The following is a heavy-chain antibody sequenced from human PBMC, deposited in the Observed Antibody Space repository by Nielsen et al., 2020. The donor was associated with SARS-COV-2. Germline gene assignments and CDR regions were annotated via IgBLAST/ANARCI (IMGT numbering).Heavy chain of an antibody. CDR1: GYTFTGYY. CDR3: ARDLLGAAYYDILTGYSDWFDP. J-gene: IGHJ5*02. D-gene: IGHD3-9*01. CDR2: INPNSGGT. Sequence: ASVKVSCKASGYTFTGYYMHWVRQAPGQGLEWMGRINPNSGGTNYAQKFQGRVTMTRDTSISTAYMELSRLRSDDTAVYYCARDLLGAAYYDILTGYSDWFDPWCQGTLVTVSS. V-gene: IGHV1-2*06.